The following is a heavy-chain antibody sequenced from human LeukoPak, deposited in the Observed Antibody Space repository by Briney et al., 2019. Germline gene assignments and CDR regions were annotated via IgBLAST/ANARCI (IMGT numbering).Heavy chain of an antibody. CDR1: GGSFSGYY. J-gene: IGHJ4*02. CDR2: INHRGST. V-gene: IGHV4-34*01. Sequence: SETLSLTCAVYGGSFSGYYWSWIRQPPGKGLEWIGEINHRGSTNYNPSLKSRVTISVDTSKNQFSLKLSSVTAADTAVYYCARRGRRAVAVPFDYWGQGTLVTVSS. D-gene: IGHD6-19*01. CDR3: ARRGRRAVAVPFDY.